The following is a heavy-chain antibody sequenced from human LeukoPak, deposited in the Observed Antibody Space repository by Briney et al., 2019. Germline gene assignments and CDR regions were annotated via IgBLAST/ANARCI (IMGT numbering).Heavy chain of an antibody. V-gene: IGHV4-34*01. CDR2: INHSGST. J-gene: IGHJ6*02. CDR1: GGSFSGYY. Sequence: SETLSLTCAVYGGSFSGYYWTWIRQPPGKGLEWIEEINHSGSTNYNPSLKSRVTISVDTSKNQFSLKLSSVTAADTAVYYCARYRIGDYYYYYGMDVWGQGTTVTVSS. D-gene: IGHD1-26*01. CDR3: ARYRIGDYYYYYGMDV.